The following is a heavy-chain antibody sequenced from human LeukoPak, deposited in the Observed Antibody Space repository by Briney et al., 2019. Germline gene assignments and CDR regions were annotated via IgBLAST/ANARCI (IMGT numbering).Heavy chain of an antibody. CDR3: ARDNSYMDIRPFDY. CDR2: INPNSGGT. V-gene: IGHV1-2*06. Sequence: ASVKVSCKASGYTFTGYYMHWVRQAPGQGHEWMGRINPNSGGTNYAQKFQGRVIMTRDTSISTAYMELSRLRSDDTAVYYCARDNSYMDIRPFDYWGQGTLVTVSS. J-gene: IGHJ4*02. D-gene: IGHD5-18*01. CDR1: GYTFTGYY.